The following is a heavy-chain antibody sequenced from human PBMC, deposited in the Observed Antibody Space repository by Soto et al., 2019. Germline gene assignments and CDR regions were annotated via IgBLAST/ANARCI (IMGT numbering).Heavy chain of an antibody. D-gene: IGHD6-6*01. CDR3: ARQPFDSTSSVPHAFDI. CDR1: GNNFNNDW. Sequence: GESLKISCKGSGNNFNNDWLGWVRQTPGKGLEWMGMMHPGDSDNRYSQSFQGRVTISGDKSINTVYLQWSSLKAADTAMYYCARQPFDSTSSVPHAFDIWGQGTMVTVSS. J-gene: IGHJ3*02. V-gene: IGHV5-51*01. CDR2: MHPGDSDN.